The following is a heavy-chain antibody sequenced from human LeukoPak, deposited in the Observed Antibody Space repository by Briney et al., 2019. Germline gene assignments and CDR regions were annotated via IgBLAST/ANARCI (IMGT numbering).Heavy chain of an antibody. D-gene: IGHD3-10*01. CDR3: AEQIGELPIDY. V-gene: IGHV3-23*01. CDR2: ISGSGGST. Sequence: PGGSLRLSCAASGFTFSSYAMSWVRQAPGKGLEWVSAISGSGGSTYYADSVKGRFTISRDNSKNTLYLQMNSLRGEDTAAYYCAEQIGELPIDYWGQGTLVTVSS. CDR1: GFTFSSYA. J-gene: IGHJ4*02.